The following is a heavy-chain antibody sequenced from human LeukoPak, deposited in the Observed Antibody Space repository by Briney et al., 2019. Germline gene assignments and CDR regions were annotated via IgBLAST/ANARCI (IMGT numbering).Heavy chain of an antibody. Sequence: ASVKVSCKASGYTFTSYDINWVRQATGQGLEWMGWMNPNSGNTGYAQKFQGRATMTRNTSISTAYMELSSLRSEDTAVYYCARGPYYYDSSGNQIDYWGQGTLVTVSS. CDR1: GYTFTSYD. V-gene: IGHV1-8*01. D-gene: IGHD3-22*01. J-gene: IGHJ4*02. CDR3: ARGPYYYDSSGNQIDY. CDR2: MNPNSGNT.